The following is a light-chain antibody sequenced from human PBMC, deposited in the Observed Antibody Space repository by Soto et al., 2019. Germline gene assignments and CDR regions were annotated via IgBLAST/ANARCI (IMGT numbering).Light chain of an antibody. Sequence: DIQMTQSPTSVSACVGDRVTITCRASQGVSNWLAWYQQKPGKAPKLLIYAASTLRSGVPSRFRGSGSGTDFTFTINSLHPEDFATYYCQQYDHLSLTFGGGTKVEIK. CDR2: AAS. V-gene: IGKV1-12*01. CDR1: QGVSNW. CDR3: QQYDHLSLT. J-gene: IGKJ4*01.